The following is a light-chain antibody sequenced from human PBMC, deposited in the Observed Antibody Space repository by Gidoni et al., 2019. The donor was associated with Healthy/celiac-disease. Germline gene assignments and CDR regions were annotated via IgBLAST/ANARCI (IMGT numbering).Light chain of an antibody. J-gene: IGKJ1*01. Sequence: EIVLTQSPATLSLSPGERATLSCRVSQSVSSYLAWYQQKPGQAPRLLIYDAFNRATGIPARFSGSGSGTDFSPTISSLVPEDFAVYYCQQRSNWPRLWTFGQGTKVEIK. V-gene: IGKV3-11*01. CDR1: QSVSSY. CDR3: QQRSNWPRLWT. CDR2: DAF.